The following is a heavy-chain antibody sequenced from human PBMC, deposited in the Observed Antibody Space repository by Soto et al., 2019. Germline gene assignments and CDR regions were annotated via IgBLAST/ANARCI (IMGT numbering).Heavy chain of an antibody. V-gene: IGHV3-23*01. CDR1: GFTCSNYS. CDR3: AKGHVVGATTVYYSDY. D-gene: IGHD1-26*01. Sequence: PGPSLRRSCAASGFTCSNYSMSWVRQAPGKGLEWVSGISGGGGNTYYADSVKGRFTISRENLKNTLYLQMNSLRGEDTAVYYCAKGHVVGATTVYYSDYWGQGTLVPVSS. J-gene: IGHJ4*02. CDR2: ISGGGGNT.